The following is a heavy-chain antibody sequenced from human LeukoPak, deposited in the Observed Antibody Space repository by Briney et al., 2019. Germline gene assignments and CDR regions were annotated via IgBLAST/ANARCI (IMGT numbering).Heavy chain of an antibody. CDR2: INPSGGST. CDR1: GYTFTKYY. Sequence: ASVKVSCKASGYTFTKYYIHWVRQAPGQGLEWMGIINPSGGSTTYAQKFQGRVTMTRDMSTSTVYMEVSSLRSEDTAVYYCARDPSIVGIPQYYFDCWGQGTLVTVSS. V-gene: IGHV1-46*01. J-gene: IGHJ4*02. CDR3: ARDPSIVGIPQYYFDC. D-gene: IGHD1-26*01.